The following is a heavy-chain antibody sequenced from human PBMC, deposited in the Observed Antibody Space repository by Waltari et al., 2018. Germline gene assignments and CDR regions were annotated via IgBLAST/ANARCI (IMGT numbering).Heavy chain of an antibody. D-gene: IGHD4-17*01. Sequence: KVVETGGGLIQPGGSLRLSCTVSGFTVRNNYMSGVRQAPGKVLEWVSIIYEEASTYYADAVKGRFTSFRDNSETTLHLQLSGLRAEDTAVYYWVTLRKDYGDPHFDPWGQGTLVTVSS. V-gene: IGHV3-53*02. CDR1: GFTVRNNY. J-gene: IGHJ5*02. CDR2: IYEEAST. CDR3: VTLRKDYGDPHFDP.